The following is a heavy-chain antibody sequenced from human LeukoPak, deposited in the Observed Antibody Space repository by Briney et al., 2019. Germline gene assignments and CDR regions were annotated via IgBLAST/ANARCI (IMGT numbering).Heavy chain of an antibody. V-gene: IGHV4-39*07. D-gene: IGHD2-2*02. J-gene: IGHJ4*02. CDR1: GGSISSSSYY. CDR3: ARDRGYTGGVDY. CDR2: IYYSGST. Sequence: SETLSLTCTVSGGSISSSSYYWGWIRQPPGKGLEWIGSIYYSGSTYYNPSLKSRVTISVDTSKNQFSLKLNSVAAADTAVYYCARDRGYTGGVDYWGQGTLVTVSS.